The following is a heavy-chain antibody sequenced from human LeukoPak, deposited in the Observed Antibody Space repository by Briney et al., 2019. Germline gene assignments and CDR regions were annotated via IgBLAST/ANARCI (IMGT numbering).Heavy chain of an antibody. V-gene: IGHV3-30-3*01. J-gene: IGHJ5*02. D-gene: IGHD5-18*01. Sequence: GGSLRLSCAASGFTFSSYAMHWVRQAPGKGLEWVAVISYDGSNKYYADSVKGRFTISRDNSKNTLYLQMNSLRAEDTAVYYCARAHSYGYFSWFDPWGQGTLVTVSS. CDR2: ISYDGSNK. CDR1: GFTFSSYA. CDR3: ARAHSYGYFSWFDP.